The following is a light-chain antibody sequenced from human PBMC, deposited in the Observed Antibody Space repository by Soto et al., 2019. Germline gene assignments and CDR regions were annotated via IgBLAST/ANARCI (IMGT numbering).Light chain of an antibody. CDR2: SNN. CDR1: NSNIGRNT. V-gene: IGLV1-44*01. J-gene: IGLJ3*02. Sequence: QSVLTQPPSASGTPGQRVTISCSGSNSNIGRNTVNWYQQLPGAAPSLLIYSNNHRPSGVPDRFSGSKSGTSASLAISGLQSEDEADYYCAAWDESPNVPVFGGGTKLTVL. CDR3: AAWDESPNVPV.